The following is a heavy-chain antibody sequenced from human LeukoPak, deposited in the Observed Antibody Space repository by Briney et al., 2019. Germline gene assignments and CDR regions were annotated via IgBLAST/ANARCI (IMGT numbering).Heavy chain of an antibody. Sequence: GASVKVSCKASGYTFTSYDINWVRQATGQGLEWMGWMNPNSGNTGYAQKFQGRVTMTRNTSISTAYMELSSLRAEDTAVYYCARDRDLVVVPAATGGAFDIWGQGTMVTVSS. D-gene: IGHD2-2*01. J-gene: IGHJ3*02. CDR2: MNPNSGNT. CDR1: GYTFTSYD. V-gene: IGHV1-8*01. CDR3: ARDRDLVVVPAATGGAFDI.